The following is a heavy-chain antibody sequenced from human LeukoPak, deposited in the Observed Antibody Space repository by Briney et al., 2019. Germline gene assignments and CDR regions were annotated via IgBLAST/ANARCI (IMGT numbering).Heavy chain of an antibody. CDR1: GFTFTNYA. V-gene: IGHV3-23*01. Sequence: GESLRLSCAASGFTFTNYAMTWVRQAPGKGLEWVSGISEGVGNTYYADSVKGRFTISRDHSKNTLYLQMNSLRAEDTALYHCAKREKGTTGRFFDYWGQGTLVTVSS. CDR2: ISEGVGNT. CDR3: AKREKGTTGRFFDY. D-gene: IGHD4-17*01. J-gene: IGHJ4*02.